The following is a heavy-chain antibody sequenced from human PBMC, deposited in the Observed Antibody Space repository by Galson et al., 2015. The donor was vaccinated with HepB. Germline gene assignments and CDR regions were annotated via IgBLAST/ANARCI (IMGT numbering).Heavy chain of an antibody. CDR3: AREVYSGYGDYYYYGMDV. CDR2: IIPIFGTA. CDR1: GGTFSSYA. J-gene: IGHJ6*02. D-gene: IGHD5-12*01. Sequence: SVKVSCKASGGTFSSYAISGVRQAPGQGLEWMGGIIPIFGTANYAQKFQGRVTITADESTSAAYMELSSLRSEDTAVYYCAREVYSGYGDYYYYGMDVWGQGTTVTVSS. V-gene: IGHV1-69*13.